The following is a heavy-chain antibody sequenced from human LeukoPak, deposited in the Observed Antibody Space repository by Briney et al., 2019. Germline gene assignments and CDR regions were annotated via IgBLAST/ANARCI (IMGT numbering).Heavy chain of an antibody. Sequence: TSETLSLTCAVYGGSFSGYYWSWIRQPPGKGLEWIGEINHSGSTNYNPSLKSRVTISVDTSKNQFSLKLSSVTAADTAVYYCARGGLMVYAVRLQNDAFDIWGRGTMVTVSS. CDR2: INHSGST. CDR3: ARGGLMVYAVRLQNDAFDI. J-gene: IGHJ3*02. D-gene: IGHD2-8*01. CDR1: GGSFSGYY. V-gene: IGHV4-34*01.